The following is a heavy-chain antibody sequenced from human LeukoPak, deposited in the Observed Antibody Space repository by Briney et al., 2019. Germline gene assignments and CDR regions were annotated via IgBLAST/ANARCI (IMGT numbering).Heavy chain of an antibody. J-gene: IGHJ4*02. CDR1: GFTFSSYA. V-gene: IGHV3-23*01. CDR3: AKGSGSGSPYYLDY. D-gene: IGHD3-10*01. Sequence: GGSLRLSCAVSGFTFSSYAMRWVRQAPGKGLEWVSAVTGGGESTYYADSVKGRFTISRDNSKNTLYLQMNSLRAEDTGVYYCAKGSGSGSPYYLDYWGQGTLVTVSS. CDR2: VTGGGEST.